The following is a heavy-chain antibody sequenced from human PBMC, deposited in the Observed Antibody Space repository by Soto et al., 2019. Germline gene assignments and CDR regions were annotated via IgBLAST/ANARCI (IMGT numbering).Heavy chain of an antibody. D-gene: IGHD7-27*01. CDR3: AKEVSLGSTVDLGY. V-gene: IGHV3-48*01. CDR2: LSRTTGIV. CDR1: GFRFSDYG. J-gene: IGHJ4*02. Sequence: PGGSLRLSCAASGFRFSDYGMNWVRQAPGKGLEWVSYLSRTTGIVYYGDSVKGRFTMSRDNSMGTLYLQMKSLRVEDTAIYYCAKEVSLGSTVDLGYWGQGALVTVSS.